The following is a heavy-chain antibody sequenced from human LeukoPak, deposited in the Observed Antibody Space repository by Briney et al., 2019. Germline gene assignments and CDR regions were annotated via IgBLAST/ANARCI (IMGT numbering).Heavy chain of an antibody. D-gene: IGHD6-19*01. J-gene: IGHJ4*02. V-gene: IGHV5-51*01. CDR2: IYPDDSDT. CDR1: GYSFTHYW. CDR3: ARRTYSSGWIDY. Sequence: GESLQISCKGSGYSFTHYWIAWVRQMPGKGLEWMGIIYPDDSDTRYSPSFQGQVTFSVDKSISTAYLQWSSPKASDTAMYYCARRTYSSGWIDYWGQGTLVTVSS.